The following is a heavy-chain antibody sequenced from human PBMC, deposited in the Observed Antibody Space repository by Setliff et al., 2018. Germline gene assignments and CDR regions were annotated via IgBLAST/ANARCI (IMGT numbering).Heavy chain of an antibody. J-gene: IGHJ4*02. D-gene: IGHD2-15*01. CDR2: IIPTFGTP. CDR1: GGMSGTYS. CDR3: ARDGAYCSGGSCYSFDY. V-gene: IGHV1-69*06. Sequence: SVKVSCKASGGMSGTYSISWVRQAPGQGLEWIGAIIPTFGTPNYAQNFQDRVTITADISTTTVFMEMSSLRSDDTAVYYCARDGAYCSGGSCYSFDYWGPGTPVTSPQ.